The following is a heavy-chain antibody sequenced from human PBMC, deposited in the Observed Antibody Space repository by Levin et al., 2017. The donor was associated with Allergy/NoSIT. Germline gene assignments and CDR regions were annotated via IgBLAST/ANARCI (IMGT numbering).Heavy chain of an antibody. V-gene: IGHV3-21*04. Sequence: GASVKVSCAASKFTFSLYSMNWVRQAPGKGLEWVSFISSGSSNIHYADSVKGRFTISRDNAKHSVYLQMNSLRVEDTAVYYCPRGGYCSTPSCQLDEEYYYGMDVWGRGTTVTVSS. J-gene: IGHJ6*02. CDR2: ISSGSSNI. D-gene: IGHD2-2*01. CDR1: KFTFSLYS. CDR3: PRGGYCSTPSCQLDEEYYYGMDV.